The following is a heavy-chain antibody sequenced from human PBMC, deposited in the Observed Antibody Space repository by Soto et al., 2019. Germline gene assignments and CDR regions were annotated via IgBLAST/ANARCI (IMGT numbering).Heavy chain of an antibody. CDR1: GYTFTSYA. CDR3: ARDMGFGLSDY. V-gene: IGHV1-3*01. CDR2: INAGNGNT. Sequence: QVQLVQSGAEVKKPGASVKVSCKASGYTFTSYAMYWVRHAPGQRLEWMGWINAGNGNTKYSQKFQGRVTITRDTSASTAYMELSRLRSEDTAVYYCARDMGFGLSDYWGQGTLVTVSS. J-gene: IGHJ4*02. D-gene: IGHD3-10*01.